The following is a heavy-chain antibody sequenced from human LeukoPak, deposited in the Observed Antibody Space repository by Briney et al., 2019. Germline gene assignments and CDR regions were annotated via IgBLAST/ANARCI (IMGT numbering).Heavy chain of an antibody. CDR1: GGSISSYY. CDR2: IYYSGST. CDR3: AGSTIFGVVIALAYGMDV. D-gene: IGHD3-3*01. J-gene: IGHJ6*02. V-gene: IGHV4-59*01. Sequence: SETLSLTCTVSGGSISSYYWSWIRQPPGKGLEWIGYIYYSGSTNYNPSLKSQVTISVDTSKNQFSLKLSSVTAADTAVYYCAGSTIFGVVIALAYGMDVWGQGTTVTVSS.